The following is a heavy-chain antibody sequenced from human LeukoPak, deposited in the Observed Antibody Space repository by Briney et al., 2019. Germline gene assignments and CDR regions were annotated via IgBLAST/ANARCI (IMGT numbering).Heavy chain of an antibody. J-gene: IGHJ4*02. CDR2: ISAYNGNT. CDR1: GYTFTSYG. CDR3: ARDTIAVAGTHMGY. V-gene: IGHV1-18*01. D-gene: IGHD6-19*01. Sequence: ASVKVSCKASGYTFTSYGISWVRQAPGQGLEWMGWISAYNGNTNYAQKLQGRVTMTTDTSTSTAYMELRSLRSDDTDVYYCARDTIAVAGTHMGYWGQGTLVTVSS.